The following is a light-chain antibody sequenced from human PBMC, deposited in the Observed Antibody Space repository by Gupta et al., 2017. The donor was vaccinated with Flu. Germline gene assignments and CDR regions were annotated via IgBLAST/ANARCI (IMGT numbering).Light chain of an antibody. V-gene: IGLV2-11*01. CDR1: TSDVGNDDY. Sequence: IAISATGTTSDVGNDDYVSWYQQHPGKAPKLMIYGVTERPSGVPDRFSGSKAGNTASLTISGLQAEDEAFYYCCSYAGTFTFVFGGGIRLTVL. CDR2: GVT. J-gene: IGLJ2*01. CDR3: CSYAGTFTFV.